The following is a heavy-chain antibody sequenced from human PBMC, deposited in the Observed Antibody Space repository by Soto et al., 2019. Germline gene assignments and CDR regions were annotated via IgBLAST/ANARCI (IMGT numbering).Heavy chain of an antibody. D-gene: IGHD1-20*01. Sequence: EVQLVESGGGLVQPGGSLRLSCAASVFTFSSYWMHWVRQAPGKGLVWVSRINTDESSTTYADSVKGRFTISRDNAKNTLYLQMNSLRAEDTAVYYCARRGPVTGLAYWGQGTLVTVSS. CDR1: VFTFSSYW. J-gene: IGHJ4*02. CDR3: ARRGPVTGLAY. CDR2: INTDESST. V-gene: IGHV3-74*01.